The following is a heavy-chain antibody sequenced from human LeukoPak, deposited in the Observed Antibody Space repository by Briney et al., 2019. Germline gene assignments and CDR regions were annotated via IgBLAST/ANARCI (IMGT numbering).Heavy chain of an antibody. Sequence: GASVKVSCKVSGYTLTELSMHWVRQAPGKGLEWMGGFDPEDGETIYAQKFQGRVTMTEDTSTDTAYMELSSMRSEDTAVYYCATNRYRWELLRYFDYWGQGTLVTVSS. J-gene: IGHJ4*02. V-gene: IGHV1-24*01. CDR2: FDPEDGET. D-gene: IGHD1-26*01. CDR3: ATNRYRWELLRYFDY. CDR1: GYTLTELS.